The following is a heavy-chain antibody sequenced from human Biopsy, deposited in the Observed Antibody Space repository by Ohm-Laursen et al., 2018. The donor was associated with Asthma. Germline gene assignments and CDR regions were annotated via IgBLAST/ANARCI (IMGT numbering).Heavy chain of an antibody. V-gene: IGHV4-4*01. CDR2: IYHLGNA. J-gene: IGHJ4*02. CDR3: WKRWRSYDSSNYYLDQ. D-gene: IGHD3-22*01. CDR1: GGSISVSNW. Sequence: PGTLSLTCDVSGGSISVSNWWSWVRQPPGRGLEWIVQIYHLGNANYNPSLMSRVTMLVDKSKNQFSLKMTSVTAADTAVYFCWKRWRSYDSSNYYLDQWGQGTLVTVSS.